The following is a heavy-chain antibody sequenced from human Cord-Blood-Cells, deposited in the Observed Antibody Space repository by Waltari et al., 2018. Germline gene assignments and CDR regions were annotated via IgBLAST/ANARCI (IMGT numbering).Heavy chain of an antibody. J-gene: IGHJ3*02. D-gene: IGHD3-16*01. CDR1: GYTFTGYY. CDR3: ARGGNHDAFDI. V-gene: IGHV1-2*02. Sequence: QVQLVQSGAEVKKPGASVKVSCKASGYTFTGYYMHWVRQAPGQGLEWRGRINPNGGGTNYAQKFQGRVTMTRDTSISTAYMELSRLRSDDTAVYYCARGGNHDAFDIWGQGTMVTVSS. CDR2: INPNGGGT.